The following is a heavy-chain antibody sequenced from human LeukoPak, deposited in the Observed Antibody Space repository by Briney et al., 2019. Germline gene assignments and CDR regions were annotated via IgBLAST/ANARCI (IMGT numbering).Heavy chain of an antibody. CDR3: GKAQAIFGHNWFDP. CDR2: ISGSGTTT. Sequence: PGASLRLSCAASGFTFSNYAMNWVRQAPGKGLEWVSFISGSGTTTQYADSVKGRFTISSDNSKNTLYLQMNSLRAEDTAVYYCGKAQAIFGHNWFDPWGQGTLVTVSS. CDR1: GFTFSNYA. J-gene: IGHJ5*02. D-gene: IGHD2/OR15-2a*01. V-gene: IGHV3-23*01.